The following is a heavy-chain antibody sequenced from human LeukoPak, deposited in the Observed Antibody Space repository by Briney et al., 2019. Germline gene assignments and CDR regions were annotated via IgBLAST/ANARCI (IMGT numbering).Heavy chain of an antibody. D-gene: IGHD3-10*01. CDR2: IDHSGSI. V-gene: IGHV4-38-2*02. CDR1: GYSISSGYY. CDR3: ARDVTMVRGIDY. Sequence: PSETLSLTCAVSGYSISSGYYWGWIRQPPGKGLEWIGSIDHSGSIYYNPSLKGRVTTSVDTSKNQFSLKLSSVSAADTAVYYCARDVTMVRGIDYWGQGTLVTVSS. J-gene: IGHJ4*02.